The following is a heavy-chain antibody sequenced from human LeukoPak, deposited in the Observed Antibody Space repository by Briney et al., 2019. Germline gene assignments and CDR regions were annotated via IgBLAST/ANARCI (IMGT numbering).Heavy chain of an antibody. CDR2: INHSGST. CDR3: ARDRGTYYYDSSGYYYGFDP. J-gene: IGHJ5*02. Sequence: SETLSLTCTVSVDSMSGYYWSWIRQPPGKELEWIGFINHSGSTNYNPSLRSRVTLSVDTSKNQFSLKLSSVTAADTAVYYCARDRGTYYYDSSGYYYGFDPWGQGTLVTVSS. D-gene: IGHD3-22*01. V-gene: IGHV4-59*01. CDR1: VDSMSGYY.